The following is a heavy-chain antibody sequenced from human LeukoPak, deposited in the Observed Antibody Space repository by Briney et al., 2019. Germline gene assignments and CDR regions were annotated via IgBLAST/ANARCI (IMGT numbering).Heavy chain of an antibody. CDR1: GFTLSSYG. D-gene: IGHD4/OR15-4a*01. Sequence: PGRSLRLSCAASGFTLSSYGMHWVRQAPGKWLEWVAVISYAGSNKYYVDSVKGRFTISRDNSKNTLYLQMNSLRAEDTAVYYCAKDALWWSYFYYGMDVCGQGTTVTVSS. CDR2: ISYAGSNK. V-gene: IGHV3-30*18. CDR3: AKDALWWSYFYYGMDV. J-gene: IGHJ6*02.